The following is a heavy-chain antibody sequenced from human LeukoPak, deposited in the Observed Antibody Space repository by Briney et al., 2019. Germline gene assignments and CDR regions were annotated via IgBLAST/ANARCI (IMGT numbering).Heavy chain of an antibody. J-gene: IGHJ5*02. D-gene: IGHD1-26*01. V-gene: IGHV4-59*12. CDR1: GGSISSYY. Sequence: PSEILSLTCTVFGGSISSYYWSWIRQPPGKGLEWIGYIYYSGSTNYNPSLKSRVTMSVDTSKNQLSLKLTSVTAADTAVYYCARDSAPGVGAGAWGQGTLVTVSS. CDR2: IYYSGST. CDR3: ARDSAPGVGAGA.